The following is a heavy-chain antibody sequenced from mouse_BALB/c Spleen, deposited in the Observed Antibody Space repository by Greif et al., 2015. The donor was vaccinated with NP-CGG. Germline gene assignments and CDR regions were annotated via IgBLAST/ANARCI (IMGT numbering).Heavy chain of an antibody. J-gene: IGHJ1*01. CDR3: ARDSRYFDV. Sequence: VQVVESGAELARPGASVKLSCKASGYTFTDYYINWVKQRTGRGLEWIGEIYPGSGNTYYNEKFKGKATLTADKSSSTAYMQLSSLTSEDSAVYFCARDSRYFDVWGAGTTVTVSS. V-gene: IGHV1-77*01. CDR1: GYTFTDYY. CDR2: IYPGSGNT.